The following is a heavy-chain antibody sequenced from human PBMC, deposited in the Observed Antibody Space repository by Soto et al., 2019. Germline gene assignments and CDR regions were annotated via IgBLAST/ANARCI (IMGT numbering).Heavy chain of an antibody. Sequence: PGGSLRLSCAASGFTFSSYAMSWVRQAPGKGLEWVSAISGSGGSTYYADSVKGRFTISRDNSKNTLYLQMNSLRAEDTAVYYCAKPDYDYIWGGYSLGGDAFDIWGQGTMVTVSS. D-gene: IGHD3-16*01. CDR1: GFTFSSYA. CDR3: AKPDYDYIWGGYSLGGDAFDI. V-gene: IGHV3-23*01. CDR2: ISGSGGST. J-gene: IGHJ3*02.